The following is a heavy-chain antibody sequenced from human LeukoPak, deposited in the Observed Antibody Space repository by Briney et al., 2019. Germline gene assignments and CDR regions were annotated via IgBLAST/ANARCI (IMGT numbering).Heavy chain of an antibody. V-gene: IGHV3-48*03. CDR3: ASLYYDSSDT. CDR2: ISSSGSTI. Sequence: GGSLRLSCAASGFTFSSYEMNWVRQAPGKGLKWVSYISSSGSTIYYADSVKGRFTISRDNAKNSLYLQMNSLRAEDTAVYYCASLYYDSSDTWGQGTLVTVSS. J-gene: IGHJ5*02. CDR1: GFTFSSYE. D-gene: IGHD3-22*01.